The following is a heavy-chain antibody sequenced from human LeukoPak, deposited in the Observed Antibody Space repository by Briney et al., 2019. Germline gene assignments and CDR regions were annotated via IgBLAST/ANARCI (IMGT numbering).Heavy chain of an antibody. D-gene: IGHD3-10*01. CDR3: ARSSGSYYPFDY. V-gene: IGHV3-9*01. J-gene: IGHJ4*02. CDR2: ISWNSGSI. Sequence: PGGSLRLSCAASGFTFDDYAMHWVRQAPGKGLEWVSGISWNSGSIGYADSVKGRFTISRDNAKNSLYLQMSSLRAEDTALYYCARSSGSYYPFDYWGQGTLVTVSS. CDR1: GFTFDDYA.